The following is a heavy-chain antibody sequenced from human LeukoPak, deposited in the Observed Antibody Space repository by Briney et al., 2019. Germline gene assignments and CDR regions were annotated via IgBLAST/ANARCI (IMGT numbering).Heavy chain of an antibody. Sequence: SVKVSCKASGGTFSSYAISWVRQAPGQGLEWMGGIIPIFGTANYAQKFQGRVTITTDESTSTAYMELSSLRSEDTAVYYCARGSSGWYGHNNAFDIWGQGTMVTVSS. D-gene: IGHD6-19*01. V-gene: IGHV1-69*05. CDR3: ARGSSGWYGHNNAFDI. CDR2: IIPIFGTA. J-gene: IGHJ3*02. CDR1: GGTFSSYA.